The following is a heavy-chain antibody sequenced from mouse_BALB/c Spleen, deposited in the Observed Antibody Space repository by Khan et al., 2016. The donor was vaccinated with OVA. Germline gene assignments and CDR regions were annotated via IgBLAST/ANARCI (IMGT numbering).Heavy chain of an antibody. CDR3: GGSGLRWEFAY. CDR2: INPSTGYT. V-gene: IGHV1-7*01. CDR1: GYTFITYW. D-gene: IGHD1-1*01. J-gene: IGHJ3*01. Sequence: QVQLKQSGAELAKPGASVKLSCEASGYTFITYWILWVQQSPGPGLEWIGYINPSTGYTEYHQNFKDQATLTADKSYSTAYMQLSSLTSEDAAVYYCGGSGLRWEFAYWGQGTLLPVSA.